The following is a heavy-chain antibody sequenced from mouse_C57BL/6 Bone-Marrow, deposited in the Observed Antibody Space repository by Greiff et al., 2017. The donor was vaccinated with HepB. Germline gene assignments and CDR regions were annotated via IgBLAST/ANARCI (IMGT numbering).Heavy chain of an antibody. J-gene: IGHJ4*01. CDR3: ARRGPVVARCAMDY. Sequence: VQRVESGAELVRPGTSVKVSCKASGYAFTNYLIEWVKQRPGQGLEWIGVINPGSGGTNYNEKFKGKATLTADKSSSTAYMQLSSLTSEDSAVYFCARRGPVVARCAMDYWGQGTSVTVSS. D-gene: IGHD1-1*01. V-gene: IGHV1-54*01. CDR2: INPGSGGT. CDR1: GYAFTNYL.